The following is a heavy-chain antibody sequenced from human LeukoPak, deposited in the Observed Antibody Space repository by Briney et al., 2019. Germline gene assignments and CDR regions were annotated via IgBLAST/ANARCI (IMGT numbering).Heavy chain of an antibody. V-gene: IGHV4-61*02. CDR2: IYTSGST. J-gene: IGHJ4*02. Sequence: SETLSLTCTVSGDSISTSSYYWSWIRQPAGKGLEWVGRIYTSGSTNYNPSLKSRVTMSVDTSKNQFSLKLSSVTAADTAVYYCAREDTNKGGSSDYFDYWGQGTLVTVSS. CDR1: GDSISTSSYY. CDR3: AREDTNKGGSSDYFDY. D-gene: IGHD2-15*01.